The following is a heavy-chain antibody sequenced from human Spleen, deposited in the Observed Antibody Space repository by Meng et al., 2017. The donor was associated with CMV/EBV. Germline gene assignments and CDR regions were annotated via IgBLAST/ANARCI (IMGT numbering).Heavy chain of an antibody. Sequence: ASVKVSCKVSEYILTDLPIHWVRQAPGKGLEWLGGFDLRDGETVYAQKFQGRVTMTEDTSIDTAYLELSSLTSEDTAVYYCARAGLRDYDFWSSYYRDAFDIWGQGTMVTVSS. CDR2: FDLRDGET. CDR3: ARAGLRDYDFWSSYYRDAFDI. D-gene: IGHD3-3*01. J-gene: IGHJ3*02. V-gene: IGHV1-24*01. CDR1: EYILTDLP.